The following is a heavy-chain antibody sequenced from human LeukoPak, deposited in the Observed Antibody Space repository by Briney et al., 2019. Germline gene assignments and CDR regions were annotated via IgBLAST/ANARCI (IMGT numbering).Heavy chain of an antibody. CDR2: IIPIFGTA. D-gene: IGHD6-13*01. Sequence: GASVKVSCKASGYTFTSYGISWVRQAPGQGLEWMGGIIPIFGTANYAQKFQGRVTITADKSTSTAYMELSSLRSEDTAVYYCASLRQQLSLPAPWGQGTLVTVSS. CDR1: GYTFTSYG. J-gene: IGHJ5*02. V-gene: IGHV1-69*06. CDR3: ASLRQQLSLPAP.